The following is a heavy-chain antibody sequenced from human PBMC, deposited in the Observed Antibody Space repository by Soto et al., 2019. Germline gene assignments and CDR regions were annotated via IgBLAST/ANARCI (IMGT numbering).Heavy chain of an antibody. CDR2: IIPIFGTA. V-gene: IGHV1-69*01. D-gene: IGHD6-13*01. J-gene: IGHJ5*02. CDR3: ARDLSSSWYGGANWFDP. CDR1: GGTFRSYA. Sequence: QVQLVQSGAEVKKPGSSVKVSCKASGGTFRSYAISWVRQAPGQGLEWMGGIIPIFGTANYAQKFQGRVTITADESTSTAYMELSSLRSEDTAVYYCARDLSSSWYGGANWFDPWGQGTLVTVSS.